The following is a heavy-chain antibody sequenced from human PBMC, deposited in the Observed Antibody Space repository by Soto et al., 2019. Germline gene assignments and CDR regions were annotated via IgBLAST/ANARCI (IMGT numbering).Heavy chain of an antibody. CDR1: GFIFENFG. V-gene: IGHV3-23*01. D-gene: IGHD1-26*01. CDR3: AKNQGVELVPLSTVDWFDP. J-gene: IGHJ5*02. Sequence: GGSLRLSCAASGFIFENFGMSWVRQAPGKGLEWISSISGSGFKKYYADSVKGRFTISRDNSKSTVYLELNNLSAEDTAVYHCAKNQGVELVPLSTVDWFDPWGQGSVVTVSS. CDR2: ISGSGFKK.